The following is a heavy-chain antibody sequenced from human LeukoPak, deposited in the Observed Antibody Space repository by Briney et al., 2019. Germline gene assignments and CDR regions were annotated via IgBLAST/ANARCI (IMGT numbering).Heavy chain of an antibody. D-gene: IGHD1-26*01. CDR1: GFTVSSNY. J-gene: IGHJ4*02. Sequence: PGGSLRLSCAASGFTVSSNYMSWVRHAPGKGLEWVSVIYSGGSTYYADSVKGRFTISRDNSKNTLYLQMNSLRAEDTAVYYCARDRGDSGSPYFDYWGQGTLVTVSS. V-gene: IGHV3-53*01. CDR2: IYSGGST. CDR3: ARDRGDSGSPYFDY.